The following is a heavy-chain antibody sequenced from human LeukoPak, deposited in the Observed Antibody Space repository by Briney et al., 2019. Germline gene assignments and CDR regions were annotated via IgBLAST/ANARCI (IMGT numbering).Heavy chain of an antibody. CDR3: AKTSNSPRPWGVLIAYYMDV. Sequence: GGSLRLSCAASGFTFSSYGMHWVRQAPGKGLEWVAFIRYDGSNKYYADSVKGRFTISRDNSKNTLYLQMNSLRAEDTAVYYCAKTSNSPRPWGVLIAYYMDVWGKGTTVTVSS. CDR1: GFTFSSYG. D-gene: IGHD2-8*01. CDR2: IRYDGSNK. V-gene: IGHV3-30*02. J-gene: IGHJ6*03.